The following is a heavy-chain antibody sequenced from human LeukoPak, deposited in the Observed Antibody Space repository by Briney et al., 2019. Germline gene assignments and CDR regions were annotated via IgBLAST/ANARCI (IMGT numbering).Heavy chain of an antibody. CDR1: GGSFSGYY. CDR2: INHSGST. J-gene: IGHJ4*02. CDR3: AREEDTALDY. Sequence: SETLSLTCAVYGGSFSGYYWSWIRQPPGKGLEWIGEINHSGSTNYNPSLKSRVTISVDTSKNQFSLKLSSVTAADTAVYYCAREEDTALDYWGQGTLVTVSS. D-gene: IGHD4-17*01. V-gene: IGHV4-34*01.